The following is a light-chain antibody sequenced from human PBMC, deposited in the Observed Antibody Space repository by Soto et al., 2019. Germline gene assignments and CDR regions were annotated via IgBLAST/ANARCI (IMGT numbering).Light chain of an antibody. CDR1: QSVSST. J-gene: IGKJ5*01. Sequence: EIVMTQSPATLSVSPGERATLSYRASQSVSSTLAWYQQKPGQAPRLLIYGASTRATGVPVRLSGSGSGTEFTLTISSLQSEDFAVYYCQQYYKWPLTFGQGTRLEIK. CDR3: QQYYKWPLT. CDR2: GAS. V-gene: IGKV3-15*01.